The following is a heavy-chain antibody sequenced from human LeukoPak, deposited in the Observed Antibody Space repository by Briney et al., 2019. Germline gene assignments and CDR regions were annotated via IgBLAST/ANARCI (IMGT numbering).Heavy chain of an antibody. D-gene: IGHD3-10*01. CDR3: ARGTDRWFGELS. CDR1: GGSISGYY. V-gene: IGHV4-59*01. CDR2: IYYSGST. Sequence: SETLSLTCTVSGGSISGYYWSWIRQPPGKGLEWIGYIYYSGSTNYNPSLESRVTISVDTSKNQFSLKLSSVTAADTAVYYCARGTDRWFGELSWGQGTLVTVSS. J-gene: IGHJ5*02.